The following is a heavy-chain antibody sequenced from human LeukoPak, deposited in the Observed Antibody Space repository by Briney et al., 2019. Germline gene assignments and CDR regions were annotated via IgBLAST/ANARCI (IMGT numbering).Heavy chain of an antibody. CDR1: GFTFSSYS. Sequence: GGSLRLSCAASGFTFSSYSMNWVRQAPGKGLEWVSSISSSSSYIYYADSVKGRFTISRDNAKNSLYLQMNSLRAEDTAVYYCARDIEDIVVVPAAQGTGFDPWGQGTLVTVSS. J-gene: IGHJ5*02. D-gene: IGHD2-2*01. CDR3: ARDIEDIVVVPAAQGTGFDP. V-gene: IGHV3-21*01. CDR2: ISSSSSYI.